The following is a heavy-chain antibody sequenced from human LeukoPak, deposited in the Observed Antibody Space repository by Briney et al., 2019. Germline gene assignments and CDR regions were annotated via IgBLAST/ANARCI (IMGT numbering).Heavy chain of an antibody. J-gene: IGHJ5*02. Sequence: SETLSLTCTVSGGSISSGDYYWSWIRQPPGKGLEWIGYIYYSGSTYYNPSLKSRVTISVDTSENQFSLKLSSVTAADTAVYYCARETTTFGVYPWGQGTLVTVSS. V-gene: IGHV4-30-4*08. CDR3: ARETTTFGVYP. CDR2: IYYSGST. D-gene: IGHD3-3*01. CDR1: GGSISSGDYY.